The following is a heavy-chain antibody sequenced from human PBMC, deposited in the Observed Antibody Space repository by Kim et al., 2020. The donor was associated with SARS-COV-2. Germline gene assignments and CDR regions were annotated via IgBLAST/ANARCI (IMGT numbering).Heavy chain of an antibody. CDR2: IKSKTDGGTT. CDR3: TTDVEMATIGYY. V-gene: IGHV3-15*01. D-gene: IGHD5-12*01. Sequence: GGSLRLSCAASGFTFSNAWMSWVRQAPGKGLEWVGRIKSKTDGGTTDYAAPVKGRFTISRDDSKNTLYLQMNSLKTEDTAVYYCTTDVEMATIGYYWGQGTLVTVSS. CDR1: GFTFSNAW. J-gene: IGHJ4*02.